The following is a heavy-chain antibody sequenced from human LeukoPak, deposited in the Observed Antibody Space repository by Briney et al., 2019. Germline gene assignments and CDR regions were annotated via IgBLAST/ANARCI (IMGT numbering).Heavy chain of an antibody. CDR3: AREFPYYYDTSGYYVDY. CDR1: GDSISSSS. CDR2: ISGSGGST. D-gene: IGHD3-22*01. Sequence: KSSETLSLTCTVSGDSISSSSSYWGWIRQPPGKGLEWVSAISGSGGSTYYADSVKGRFTISRDNAKNSLYLQMNSLRAEDTAVYYCAREFPYYYDTSGYYVDYWGQGTLVTVSS. V-gene: IGHV3-11*04. J-gene: IGHJ4*02.